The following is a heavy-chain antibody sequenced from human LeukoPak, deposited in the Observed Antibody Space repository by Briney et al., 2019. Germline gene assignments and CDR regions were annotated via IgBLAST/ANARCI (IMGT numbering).Heavy chain of an antibody. V-gene: IGHV3-30*18. CDR2: ISYDGSNK. J-gene: IGHJ6*02. Sequence: PGGSLRLSCAASGFTFSSYGMHWVRQAPGKGLEWVAVISYDGSNKYYADSVKGRFTISRDNSKNTLYLQMNSLRAEDTAVYYCAKDNVAAAGSFVNGMDVWGQGTTVTVSS. CDR1: GFTFSSYG. CDR3: AKDNVAAAGSFVNGMDV. D-gene: IGHD6-13*01.